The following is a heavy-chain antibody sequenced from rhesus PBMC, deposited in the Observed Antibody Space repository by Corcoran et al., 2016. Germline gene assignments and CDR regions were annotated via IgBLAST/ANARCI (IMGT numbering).Heavy chain of an antibody. CDR1: GGSFSRYW. CDR2: ISGSSGST. CDR3: ARNPYNFWSGYYGYGLDS. D-gene: IGHD3-3*01. J-gene: IGHJ6*01. V-gene: IGHV4-160*01. Sequence: QVQLQESGPGLVKPSETLSLTCAVSGGSFSRYWWGRIGQPPVKGREWIGSISGSSGSTEYNPSLKSRATISRDTSKNQFSLKLSSVTAADTAVYYCARNPYNFWSGYYGYGLDSWGQGVVVTVSS.